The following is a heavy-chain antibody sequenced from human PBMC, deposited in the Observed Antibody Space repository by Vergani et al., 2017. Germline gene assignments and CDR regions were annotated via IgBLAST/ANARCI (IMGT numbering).Heavy chain of an antibody. D-gene: IGHD3-16*02. CDR1: GYTFTSYG. V-gene: IGHV1-18*01. Sequence: QVQLVQSGAEVKKPGASVKVSCKASGYTFTSYGISWVRQAPGQGLEWMGWISAYNGNTNYAQKLPGIVTMTTDTSTSTAYMELRSLRSDDTAVYYCARDARRLRLGELSSTRWGQGTLVTVSS. CDR3: ARDARRLRLGELSSTR. J-gene: IGHJ4*02. CDR2: ISAYNGNT.